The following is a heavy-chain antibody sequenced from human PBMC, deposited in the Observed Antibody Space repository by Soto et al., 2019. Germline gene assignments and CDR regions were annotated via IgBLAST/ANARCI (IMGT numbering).Heavy chain of an antibody. D-gene: IGHD2-2*01. Sequence: GASVKVSCKASGGTFSSYTISWVRQPPGQGLEGMGRIIPILGIANYAHKIKSRVTITADKSTSTAYIELNRLRSEDTGVYYCARDYQYCSSASCYVKLDYWGQGTLVTVSS. CDR3: ARDYQYCSSASCYVKLDY. CDR1: GGTFSSYT. V-gene: IGHV1-69*04. CDR2: IIPILGIA. J-gene: IGHJ4*02.